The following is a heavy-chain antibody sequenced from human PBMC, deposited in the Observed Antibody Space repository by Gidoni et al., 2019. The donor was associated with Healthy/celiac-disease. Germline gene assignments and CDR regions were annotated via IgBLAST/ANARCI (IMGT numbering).Heavy chain of an antibody. J-gene: IGHJ6*02. CDR2: IYYSGST. Sequence: QVQLQESGPGLVKPSQTLSLTCTFSGCSISSGGYYWSWIRPHPGKGLEWIGYIYYSGSTYYNPSLKSRVTISVDTSKNQFSLKLSSVTAADTAVYYCARDHCSGGSCYRPYGMDVWGQGTTVTVSS. CDR1: GCSISSGGYY. D-gene: IGHD2-15*01. CDR3: ARDHCSGGSCYRPYGMDV. V-gene: IGHV4-31*03.